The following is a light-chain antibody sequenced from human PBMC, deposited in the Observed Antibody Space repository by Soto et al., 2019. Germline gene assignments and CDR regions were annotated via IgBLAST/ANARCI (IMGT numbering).Light chain of an antibody. CDR1: QSVSSSY. Sequence: EIVLTQSPGTLSLSPGERATLSCRASQSVSSSYLAWYQQKPGQAPRLLIYGASSRATGIPDRFSDSGSGTDFSLTISRLEHEDFAVYYCQQYGSSHPFTFGGGTKVEIK. CDR2: GAS. J-gene: IGKJ4*01. CDR3: QQYGSSHPFT. V-gene: IGKV3-20*01.